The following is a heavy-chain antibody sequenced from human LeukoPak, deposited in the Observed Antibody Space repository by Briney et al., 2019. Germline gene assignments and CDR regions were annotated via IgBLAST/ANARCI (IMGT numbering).Heavy chain of an antibody. CDR3: AKDLAAGGPCNY. CDR2: IKQDGSEK. D-gene: IGHD6-13*01. V-gene: IGHV3-7*01. Sequence: GRSLRLSCAASGFTFSSYAMHWVRQAPGKGLEWVANIKQDGSEKYYVDSVRGRFTIPRDNAKNSLFLQMDSLRVEDTAVYYCAKDLAAGGPCNYWGQGTLVTVSS. CDR1: GFTFSSYA. J-gene: IGHJ4*02.